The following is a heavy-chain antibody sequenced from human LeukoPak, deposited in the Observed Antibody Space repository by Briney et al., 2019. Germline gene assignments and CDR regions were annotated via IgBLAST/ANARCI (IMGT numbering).Heavy chain of an antibody. Sequence: GASVKVSRKASGYTFTGYYIHWVRQAPEQGLQWMGWINANSGGTNYAQKFQGRVTLTRDTSISTAYMELNKLRSDDTAVYYCARGASARYWGQGTLVTVSS. CDR1: GYTFTGYY. CDR3: ARGASARY. J-gene: IGHJ4*02. CDR2: INANSGGT. V-gene: IGHV1-2*02.